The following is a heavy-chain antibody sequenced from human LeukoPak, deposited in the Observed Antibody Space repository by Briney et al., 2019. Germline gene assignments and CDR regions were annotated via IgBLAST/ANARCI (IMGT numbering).Heavy chain of an antibody. V-gene: IGHV3-33*06. CDR1: GFTFSSYG. D-gene: IGHD3-3*01. J-gene: IGHJ4*02. CDR2: IWYDGSNK. CDR3: AKSGFWSRYHESFYYFDY. Sequence: GGSLRLSCAASGFTFSSYGMHWVRQAPGKGLEWVAVIWYDGSNKYYADSVKGRFTISRDNSKNTLYLQMNSLRAEDTAVYYCAKSGFWSRYHESFYYFDYWSQGTLVTVSP.